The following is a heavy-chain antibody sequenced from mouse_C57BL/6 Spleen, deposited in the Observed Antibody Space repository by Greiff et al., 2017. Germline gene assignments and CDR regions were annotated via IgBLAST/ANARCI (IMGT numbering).Heavy chain of an antibody. V-gene: IGHV1-62-3*01. D-gene: IGHD2-1*01. CDR1: GYTFTSYW. Sequence: VQLQQPGAELVKPGASVKLSCKASGYTFTSYWMHWVKQRPGRGLEWIGRIDPGSGGTKYNEKFKSKATLTVDKSSSTAYMQLSSLTSEDSAVYYCARDGNGAGMDYWGQGTSVTVSS. CDR2: IDPGSGGT. J-gene: IGHJ4*01. CDR3: ARDGNGAGMDY.